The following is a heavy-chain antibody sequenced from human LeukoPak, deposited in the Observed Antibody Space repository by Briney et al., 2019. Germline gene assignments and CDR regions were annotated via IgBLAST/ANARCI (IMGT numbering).Heavy chain of an antibody. CDR1: GGSISSGGYY. Sequence: PSETLSLTCTVSGGSISSGGYYWSWIRQHPGKGLEWIGYIYYSGSTYYNPSLKSRVTISVDTSKNQFSLKLSSVTAADTAVYYYARRGGSGSYYSIGYWGQGTLVTVSS. V-gene: IGHV4-31*03. J-gene: IGHJ4*02. D-gene: IGHD3-10*01. CDR3: ARRGGSGSYYSIGY. CDR2: IYYSGST.